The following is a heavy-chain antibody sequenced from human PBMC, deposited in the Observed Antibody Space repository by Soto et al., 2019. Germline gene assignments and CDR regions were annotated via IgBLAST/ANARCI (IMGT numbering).Heavy chain of an antibody. CDR1: GGSISSYY. Sequence: ETLSLTCTVSGGSISSYYWSWIRQPPGKGLEWIGYIYYSGSTNYNPSLKSRVTISVDTSKNQFSLKLSSVTAADTAVYYCARAGAAAAHYYYYGMDVWGQGTTVTVSS. CDR2: IYYSGST. V-gene: IGHV4-59*01. D-gene: IGHD6-13*01. CDR3: ARAGAAAAHYYYYGMDV. J-gene: IGHJ6*02.